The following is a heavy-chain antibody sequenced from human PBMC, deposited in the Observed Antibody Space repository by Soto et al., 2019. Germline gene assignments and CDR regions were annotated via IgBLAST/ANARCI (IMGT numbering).Heavy chain of an antibody. Sequence: QLQLQESGPGLVKPSETLSLTCTVSGGSISSSGYYWGWIRQPPGKGLEFIGSIYYTGSTYYNPSLKNRVSISFETSKSQFSLKLRSVTAADAAVYYCARGYCDSTSCYATGYLYLWGRGTLVTVS. D-gene: IGHD2-2*01. V-gene: IGHV4-39*01. J-gene: IGHJ2*01. CDR3: ARGYCDSTSCYATGYLYL. CDR1: GGSISSSGYY. CDR2: IYYTGST.